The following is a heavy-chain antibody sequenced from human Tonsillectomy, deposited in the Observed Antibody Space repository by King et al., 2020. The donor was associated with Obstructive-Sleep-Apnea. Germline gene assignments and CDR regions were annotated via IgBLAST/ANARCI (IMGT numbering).Heavy chain of an antibody. J-gene: IGHJ3*02. Sequence: QLQESGPGLVKPSETLSLSCTVSGGPISSYYWSWIRQPPGKGLEWIGYIHYSGSTNYSPSLKSRVTILVDTSKNQFSLKLTSVTAADTAVCYCARSPYYDVLTGVFDIWGQGTMVTVSS. CDR1: GGPISSYY. CDR2: IHYSGST. V-gene: IGHV4-59*08. D-gene: IGHD3-9*01. CDR3: ARSPYYDVLTGVFDI.